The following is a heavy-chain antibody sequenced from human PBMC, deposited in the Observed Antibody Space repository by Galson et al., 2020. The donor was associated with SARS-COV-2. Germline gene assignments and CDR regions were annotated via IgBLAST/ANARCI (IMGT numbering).Heavy chain of an antibody. V-gene: IGHV3-21*01. CDR1: GFTFSSYT. CDR3: ARDGITMIITYFDF. Sequence: GESLKISCAASGFTFSSYTMNWVRQAPGKGLEWVSSISSSSSYIYYADSMKGRFTISRDNAKNSLYLQMNSLRPEDTAVYYCARDGITMIITYFDFWGQGTPVTVSS. CDR2: ISSSSSYI. D-gene: IGHD3-22*01. J-gene: IGHJ4*02.